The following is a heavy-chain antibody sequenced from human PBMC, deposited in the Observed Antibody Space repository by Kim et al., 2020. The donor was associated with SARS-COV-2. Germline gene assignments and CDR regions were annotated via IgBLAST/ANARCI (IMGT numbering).Heavy chain of an antibody. J-gene: IGHJ5*02. Sequence: VKVRFTIARDNSKNTLYLQMNSLRAEDTAVYYCAKDAEELWFGELSWFDPWGQGTLVTVSS. V-gene: IGHV3-33*06. CDR3: AKDAEELWFGELSWFDP. D-gene: IGHD3-10*01.